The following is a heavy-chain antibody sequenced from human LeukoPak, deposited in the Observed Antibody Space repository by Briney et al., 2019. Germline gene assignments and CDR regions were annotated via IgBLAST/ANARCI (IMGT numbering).Heavy chain of an antibody. J-gene: IGHJ4*02. Sequence: PGGSLRLSCAASEFTFSSYAMHWVRQAPGKGLEWVAVISYDGSNKYYADSVKGRFTISRDNSKDTLYLQMNSLRAEDTAVYYCAREVAGGYSSSYIDYWGQGTLVTVSS. CDR3: AREVAGGYSSSYIDY. CDR2: ISYDGSNK. CDR1: EFTFSSYA. V-gene: IGHV3-30-3*01. D-gene: IGHD6-6*01.